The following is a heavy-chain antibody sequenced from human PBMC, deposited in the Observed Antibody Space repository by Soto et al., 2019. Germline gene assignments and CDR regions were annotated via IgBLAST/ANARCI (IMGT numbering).Heavy chain of an antibody. CDR1: GYTFTSYG. V-gene: IGHV1-18*01. Sequence: KVSCKASGYTFTSYGISWVRQAPGQGLEWMGWISAYNGNTNYAQKLQGRVTMTTDTSTSTAYMELRSLRSDDTAVYYCARDSCSGGSCYSESWGQGTLVNVSS. CDR2: ISAYNGNT. CDR3: ARDSCSGGSCYSES. D-gene: IGHD2-15*01. J-gene: IGHJ4*02.